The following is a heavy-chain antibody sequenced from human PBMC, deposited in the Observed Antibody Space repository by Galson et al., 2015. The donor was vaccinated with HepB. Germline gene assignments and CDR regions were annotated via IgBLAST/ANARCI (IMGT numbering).Heavy chain of an antibody. Sequence: SLRLSCAASGFTSSDHYMGWIRQAPGKGLEWVSYISSSGSLVHYADSVEGRFTISRDSAKNSVNLQMNNLRVEDTAVYFCARGQFCDGGRCYDRWLGYYYHYMDVWGKGTTVIVSS. D-gene: IGHD2-15*01. CDR3: ARGQFCDGGRCYDRWLGYYYHYMDV. CDR1: GFTSSDHY. V-gene: IGHV3-11*01. CDR2: ISSSGSLV. J-gene: IGHJ6*03.